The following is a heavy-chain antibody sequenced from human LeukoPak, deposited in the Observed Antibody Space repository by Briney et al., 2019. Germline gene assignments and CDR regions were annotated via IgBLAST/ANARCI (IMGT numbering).Heavy chain of an antibody. CDR1: GFTFSSYW. D-gene: IGHD2-2*01. CDR2: IKEDGSEK. J-gene: IGHJ6*03. CDR3: ATSRGYCSSISCYGTMRGYHYMDV. V-gene: IGHV3-7*01. Sequence: GGSLRLSCAVSGFTFSSYWMSWVRQAPGKGLEWVANIKEDGSEKYYVDSVKGRFTISRDNVKNSLFLQMNSLRVEDTAVYYCATSRGYCSSISCYGTMRGYHYMDVWGKGATVTVSS.